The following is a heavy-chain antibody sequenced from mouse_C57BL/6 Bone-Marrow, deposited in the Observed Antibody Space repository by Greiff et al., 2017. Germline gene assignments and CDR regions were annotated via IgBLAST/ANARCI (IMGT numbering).Heavy chain of an antibody. CDR1: GYTFTSYW. CDR2: IDPSDSYP. V-gene: IGHV1-50*01. J-gene: IGHJ2*01. Sequence: VQLQQPGAELVKPGASVKLSCKASGYTFTSYWMQWVKQRPGQGLEWIGEIDPSDSYPNYNQKFKGKATLTVDTSSSTAYMQLSSLTSEDSAVYYCAREFNYFDYWGQGTTLTVSS. CDR3: AREFNYFDY.